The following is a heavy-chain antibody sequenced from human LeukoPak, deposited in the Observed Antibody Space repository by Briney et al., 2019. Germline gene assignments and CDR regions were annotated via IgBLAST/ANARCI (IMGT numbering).Heavy chain of an antibody. J-gene: IGHJ2*01. CDR2: IYSGGST. D-gene: IGHD3-22*01. Sequence: GGSLRLSCAASGFTVSTNYMSWVRQAPGERLEWVSVIYSGGSTYYADSVKGRFTISRDNSKNTLYLQMNSLRAEDTAVYYCARRAGYDSSGYYWYFDLWGRGTLVTVSS. CDR1: GFTVSTNY. V-gene: IGHV3-66*01. CDR3: ARRAGYDSSGYYWYFDL.